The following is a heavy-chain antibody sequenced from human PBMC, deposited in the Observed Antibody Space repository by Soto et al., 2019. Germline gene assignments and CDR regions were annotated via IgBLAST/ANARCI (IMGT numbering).Heavy chain of an antibody. Sequence: SETLSLTCTVSGGSISSYYWSWIRQPPGKGLEWIGYIYYSGSTNYNPSLKSRVTISVDTSKNQFSLKLSSVTAADTAVYYCARVSYSSSWSEGIWFDTWGQGTLVTVSS. CDR2: IYYSGST. CDR3: ARVSYSSSWSEGIWFDT. D-gene: IGHD6-13*01. J-gene: IGHJ5*02. V-gene: IGHV4-59*01. CDR1: GGSISSYY.